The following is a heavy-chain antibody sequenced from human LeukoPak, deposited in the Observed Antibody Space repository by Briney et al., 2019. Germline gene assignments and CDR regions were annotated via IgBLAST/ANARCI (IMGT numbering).Heavy chain of an antibody. J-gene: IGHJ4*02. CDR3: ASTSSLLWIQPFTPRSTQSFDF. CDR1: GFTFSNYE. Sequence: HPGGSLRLSCAASGFTFSNYEMNWVRQAPGKGLEWVSYINSRGSSIFYADSVRGRFTISRDNARNSLHLQLNSLRVDDTATYYCASTSSLLWIQPFTPRSTQSFDFWGQGILVTVSS. CDR2: INSRGSSI. D-gene: IGHD5-18*01. V-gene: IGHV3-48*03.